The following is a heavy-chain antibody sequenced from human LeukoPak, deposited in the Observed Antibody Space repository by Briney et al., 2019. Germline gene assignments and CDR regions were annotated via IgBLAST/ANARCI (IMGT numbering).Heavy chain of an antibody. V-gene: IGHV4-39*07. D-gene: IGHD1-26*01. Sequence: PSETLSLTCTVSGGSISSSSYYWGWIRQPPGKGLEWIRSIYYSGSTYYNPSLKSRVTISVDTSKNQFSLKLSSVTAADTAVYYCARGSGSYNPTNWFDPWGQGTLVTVSS. CDR2: IYYSGST. CDR1: GGSISSSSYY. J-gene: IGHJ5*02. CDR3: ARGSGSYNPTNWFDP.